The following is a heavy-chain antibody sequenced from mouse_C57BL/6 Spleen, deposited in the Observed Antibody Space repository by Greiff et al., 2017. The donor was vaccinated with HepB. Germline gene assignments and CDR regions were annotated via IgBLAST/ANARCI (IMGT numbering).Heavy chain of an antibody. CDR2: INPSNGGT. Sequence: VQLQQSGTELVKPGASVKLSCTASGYTFTSYWMHWVQQKPGQGLEWIGNINPSNGGTNYNEKYKSKATLTVDKSTSTAYMQLSSLTSEDAAVYYCARAWVLRSAMDYWGQGTSVTVSS. V-gene: IGHV1-53*01. D-gene: IGHD1-1*01. CDR1: GYTFTSYW. CDR3: ARAWVLRSAMDY. J-gene: IGHJ4*01.